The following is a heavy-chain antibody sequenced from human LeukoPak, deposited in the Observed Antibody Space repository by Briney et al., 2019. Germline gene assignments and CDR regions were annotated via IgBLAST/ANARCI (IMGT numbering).Heavy chain of an antibody. V-gene: IGHV4-34*01. J-gene: IGHJ4*02. D-gene: IGHD6-13*01. Sequence: SETLSLACAVYGGSFSGYYWSWIRQPPGKGLEWIGEINHSGSTNYNPSLKSRVTLSVDTSKNQFSLKLSSVTAADTAVYYRARGLLSHSGSQGDYWGQGTLVTVSS. CDR1: GGSFSGYY. CDR3: ARGLLSHSGSQGDY. CDR2: INHSGST.